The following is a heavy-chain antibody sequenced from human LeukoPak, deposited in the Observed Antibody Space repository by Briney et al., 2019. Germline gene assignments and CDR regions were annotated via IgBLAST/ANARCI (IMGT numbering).Heavy chain of an antibody. Sequence: AGGCLRLSCAASGFTFSIYWMSCVRQAPGRGRKWVANIKLDGREKYYVDSVKSRFTISRDNAKNALYLQMNSLRAEDTAVYYCARDLVPKIWFGELLYSPANYYYYYGMDVWGQGTTVTVYS. D-gene: IGHD3-10*01. V-gene: IGHV3-7*01. CDR2: IKLDGREK. J-gene: IGHJ6*02. CDR3: ARDLVPKIWFGELLYSPANYYYYYGMDV. CDR1: GFTFSIYW.